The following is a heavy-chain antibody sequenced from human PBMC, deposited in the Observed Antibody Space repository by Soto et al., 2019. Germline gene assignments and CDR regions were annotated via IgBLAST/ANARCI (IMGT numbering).Heavy chain of an antibody. CDR3: AKRLGKRITMVRGVISHGAFDI. V-gene: IGHV3-30*18. D-gene: IGHD3-10*01. CDR2: ISYDGSNK. CDR1: GFTFSSYG. J-gene: IGHJ3*02. Sequence: PGGSLRLSCAASGFTFSSYGMHWVRQAPGKGLEWVAVISYDGSNKYYADSVKGRFTISRDNSKNTLYLQMNSLRAEDTAVYYCAKRLGKRITMVRGVISHGAFDIWGQGTMVTVSS.